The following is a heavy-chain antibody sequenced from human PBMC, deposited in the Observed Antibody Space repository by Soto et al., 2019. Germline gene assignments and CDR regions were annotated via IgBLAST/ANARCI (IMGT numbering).Heavy chain of an antibody. V-gene: IGHV3-23*01. D-gene: IGHD5-12*01. CDR2: ISGSGGST. J-gene: IGHJ4*02. CDR3: AKAHGSGYDLPYFDY. Sequence: HPGGSLRLSCAASGFTFSSYAMSWVRQAPGKGLEWVSAISGSGGSTYYADSVKGRFTISRDNSKNTLYLQMNSLRAEDTAVYYCAKAHGSGYDLPYFDYWGQGTLVTVSS. CDR1: GFTFSSYA.